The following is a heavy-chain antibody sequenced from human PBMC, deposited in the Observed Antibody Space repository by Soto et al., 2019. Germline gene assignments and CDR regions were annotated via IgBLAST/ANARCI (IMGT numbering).Heavy chain of an antibody. CDR3: ARDRVAGIWGDAFDI. CDR1: GGTFSSYA. CDR2: IIPIFGTA. V-gene: IGHV1-69*05. D-gene: IGHD3-16*01. Sequence: ASVKVSCKASGGTFSSYAISWVRQAPGQGLEWMGGIIPIFGTANYAQKLQGRVTMTTDTSTSTAYMDLRSLTSDDTAVYYCARDRVAGIWGDAFDIWGQGTMVTVSS. J-gene: IGHJ3*02.